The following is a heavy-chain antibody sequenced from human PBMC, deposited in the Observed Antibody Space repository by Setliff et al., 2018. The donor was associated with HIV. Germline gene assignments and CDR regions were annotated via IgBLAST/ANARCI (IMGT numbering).Heavy chain of an antibody. CDR1: GFTVSNSY. D-gene: IGHD6-13*01. Sequence: GGSLRLSCAASGFTVSNSYISWVRQAPGKGLEWVSVIYSGGSTYNADSVKGRFTISRDNSKNTLYLQMNSLRVEDTAVYYCARAQAYISTWYFDYWGQGTLVTV. J-gene: IGHJ4*02. CDR3: ARAQAYISTWYFDY. CDR2: IYSGGST. V-gene: IGHV3-53*01.